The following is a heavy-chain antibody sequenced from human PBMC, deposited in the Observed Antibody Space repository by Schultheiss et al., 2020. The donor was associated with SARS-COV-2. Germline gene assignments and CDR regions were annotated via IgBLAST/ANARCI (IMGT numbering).Heavy chain of an antibody. Sequence: SETLSLTCTVSGGSVSSGSYYWSWIRQPPGKGLEWIGYIYYSGSTNYNPSLKSRVTISVDTSKNQFSLKLSSVTAADTAVYYCARGSLSWFDPWGQGTLVTVSS. J-gene: IGHJ5*02. CDR1: GGSVSSGSYY. CDR3: ARGSLSWFDP. V-gene: IGHV4-61*01. CDR2: IYYSGST.